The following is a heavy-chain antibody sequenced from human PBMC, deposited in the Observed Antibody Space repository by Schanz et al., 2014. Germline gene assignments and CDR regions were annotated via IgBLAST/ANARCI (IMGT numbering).Heavy chain of an antibody. Sequence: QVQLVQSGAEVKKPGASVKVSCKASGYTFTSYYMHWVRQAPGQGLEWMGIINPSGGSTSYAQKFQGRFTMTRDTSTTTVYMELRSLRSDDTAMYYCVTEKRMESGTWAKAFDIWGQGTWXTVSS. V-gene: IGHV1-46*01. D-gene: IGHD3-3*01. CDR1: GYTFTSYY. CDR2: INPSGGST. CDR3: VTEKRMESGTWAKAFDI. J-gene: IGHJ3*02.